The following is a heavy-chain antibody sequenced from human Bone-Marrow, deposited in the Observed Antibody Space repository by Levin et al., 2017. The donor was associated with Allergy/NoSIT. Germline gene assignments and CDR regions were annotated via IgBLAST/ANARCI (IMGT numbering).Heavy chain of an antibody. CDR3: ARERKPWFGDFLGNWFDP. CDR2: IYQSGNS. J-gene: IGHJ5*02. Sequence: ETLSLTCTVSGASISSYYWSWIRQPPGKGLEWIGYIYQSGNSNYNPSLKSRVTMSVDTPKNQFSLTLTSVTAADTDVYYCARERKPWFGDFLGNWFDPWGLGTLVTVSS. D-gene: IGHD3-10*01. CDR1: GASISSYY. V-gene: IGHV4-59*01.